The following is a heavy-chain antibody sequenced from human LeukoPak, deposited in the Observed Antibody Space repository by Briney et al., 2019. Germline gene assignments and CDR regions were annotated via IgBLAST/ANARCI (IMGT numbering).Heavy chain of an antibody. Sequence: SETLSLTCTVSGGSISSSSYYWGWIRQPPGKGLEWIGSIYYSGSTYYNPSLKSRVTISVDTSKNQFSLKLSSVTAADTAVYYCAKAKEGDAFDIWGQGTMVTVSS. CDR2: IYYSGST. CDR1: GGSISSSSYY. CDR3: AKAKEGDAFDI. J-gene: IGHJ3*02. V-gene: IGHV4-39*07.